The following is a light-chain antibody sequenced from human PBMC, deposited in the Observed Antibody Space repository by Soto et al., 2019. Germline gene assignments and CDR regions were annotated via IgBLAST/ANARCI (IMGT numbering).Light chain of an antibody. J-gene: IGKJ5*01. Sequence: EIVLTQSPGTLSLSPVERATLSCRASQSVSSSYLAWYQQKPGQAPRLLIYGASSMDTGGPDRFSGSWSGTDFILTASELELEDFAVYYWQQYGRSPPITFRQGTRLEIK. V-gene: IGKV3-20*01. CDR2: GAS. CDR3: QQYGRSPPIT. CDR1: QSVSSSY.